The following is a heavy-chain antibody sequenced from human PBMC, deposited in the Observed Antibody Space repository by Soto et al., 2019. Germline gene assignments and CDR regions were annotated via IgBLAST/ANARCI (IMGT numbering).Heavy chain of an antibody. D-gene: IGHD5-18*01. Sequence: EVQLVETGGGLIQPGGSLSLSCAASGFTVTSNYMNWVRQAPGKGLEWVSIIYSSGTTYYADSVKGRFTISRDKSKNTLYLQMKNLRAEDPAIYYCARVDTYDYYYAMDVWGQGTTVTVSS. CDR3: ARVDTYDYYYAMDV. CDR2: IYSSGTT. J-gene: IGHJ6*02. V-gene: IGHV3-53*02. CDR1: GFTVTSNY.